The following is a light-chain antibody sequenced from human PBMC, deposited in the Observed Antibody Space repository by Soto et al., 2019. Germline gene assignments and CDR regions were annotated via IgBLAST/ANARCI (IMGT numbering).Light chain of an antibody. J-gene: IGKJ1*01. CDR3: QHYGGL. CDR2: GAS. Sequence: EIVLTQSPGTLSLSPGETATLSCRASHSVSSSYLAWYQQKPGQAPRLLIYGASSRATGIPDRFSGSGSGTDFTLTISRREPEDLAVYYCQHYGGLFGQGTK. CDR1: HSVSSSY. V-gene: IGKV3-20*01.